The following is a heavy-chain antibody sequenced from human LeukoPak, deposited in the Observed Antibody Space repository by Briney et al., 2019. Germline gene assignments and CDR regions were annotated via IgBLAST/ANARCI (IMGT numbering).Heavy chain of an antibody. CDR2: IGGSGGST. V-gene: IGHV3-23*01. J-gene: IGHJ6*03. D-gene: IGHD3-10*01. Sequence: PGGSLRLSCAASGFTFSSYAMSWVLQAPGKGLEWVSAIGGSGGSTYYADSVKGRFTISRDNSKNTLYLQMNSLRAEDTAVYYCEVLLWFGEPKDYYYYYMDVWGKGTTVTVSS. CDR1: GFTFSSYA. CDR3: EVLLWFGEPKDYYYYYMDV.